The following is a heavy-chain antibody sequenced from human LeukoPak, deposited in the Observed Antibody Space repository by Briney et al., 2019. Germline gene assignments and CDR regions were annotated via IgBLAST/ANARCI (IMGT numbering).Heavy chain of an antibody. CDR1: GFAFSNYH. D-gene: IGHD4-17*01. Sequence: PGRSLRLSCAASGFAFSNYHMHWVRQAPGKGLEWVAAIWYDGSNKYYADSVKGRFTISRDNSKNTLYLQMNSLRAEDTAVYYCASDDYGPGWWGQGTLVTVSS. V-gene: IGHV3-33*01. J-gene: IGHJ4*02. CDR3: ASDDYGPGW. CDR2: IWYDGSNK.